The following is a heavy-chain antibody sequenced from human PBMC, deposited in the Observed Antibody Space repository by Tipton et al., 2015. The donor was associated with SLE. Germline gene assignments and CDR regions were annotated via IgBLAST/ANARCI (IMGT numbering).Heavy chain of an antibody. D-gene: IGHD2-15*01. Sequence: TLSLTCAVYGGSFSGYYWSWIRQPPGKGLEWIGEINPSGSTNYNPSLKSRVTISVDTSKNQFSLKLSSVTAADTAVYYCARGGYVWGQGTLVTVSS. CDR2: INPSGST. V-gene: IGHV4-34*01. CDR1: GGSFSGYY. CDR3: ARGGYV. J-gene: IGHJ4*02.